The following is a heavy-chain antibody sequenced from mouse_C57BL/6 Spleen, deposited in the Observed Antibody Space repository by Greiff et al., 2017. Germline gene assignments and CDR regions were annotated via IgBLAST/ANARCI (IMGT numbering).Heavy chain of an antibody. Sequence: QNPGPELVKPGASVKFSCKPSGSTFTSYWLHGVKQRPGQGLGWIGMIHPNSGSTNYNEKFKSKATLTVGKSSSTAYMQLSSLTSEDSAVYYCARWGNYFDYWGQGTTLTVSS. V-gene: IGHV1-64*01. CDR2: IHPNSGST. J-gene: IGHJ2*01. CDR1: GSTFTSYW. CDR3: ARWGNYFDY.